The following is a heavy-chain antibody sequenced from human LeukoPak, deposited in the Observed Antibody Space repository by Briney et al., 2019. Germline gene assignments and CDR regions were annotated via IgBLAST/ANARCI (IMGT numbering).Heavy chain of an antibody. D-gene: IGHD3-9*01. J-gene: IGHJ4*02. CDR3: AKGANFDWLLVGVHFDY. V-gene: IGHV3-9*01. CDR1: GFTFDDYA. Sequence: PGRSLRLSCAASGFTFDDYAMHWVRQAPGKGLEWVSGISWNSGSIGYADSVKGRFTISRDNAKNSLYLQMNSLRAEDTALYYCAKGANFDWLLVGVHFDYWGQGALVTVSS. CDR2: ISWNSGSI.